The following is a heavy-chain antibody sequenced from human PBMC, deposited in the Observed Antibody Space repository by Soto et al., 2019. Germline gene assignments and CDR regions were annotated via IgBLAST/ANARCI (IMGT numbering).Heavy chain of an antibody. J-gene: IGHJ3*01. CDR1: VYTFSSYG. CDR2: ISAYNGNT. CDR3: AIRGYLVLASTPLRWLYDPFDY. V-gene: IGHV1-18*01. D-gene: IGHD5-12*01. Sequence: ASVKISSKTSVYTFSSYGVTGGRHTPAERPEWMGWISAYNGNTNYAQKLQGRVTMTTDTSTSTAYMELRNLRSHGTAGYSRAIRGYLVLASTPLRWLYDPFDYWGQGTKVNV.